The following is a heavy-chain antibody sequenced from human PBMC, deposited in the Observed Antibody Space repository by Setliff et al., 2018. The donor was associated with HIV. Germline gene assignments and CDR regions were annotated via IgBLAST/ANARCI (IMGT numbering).Heavy chain of an antibody. D-gene: IGHD5-18*01. CDR3: RVGETAVDDLVYFDY. J-gene: IGHJ4*02. Sequence: PSETLSLTCTVSRGSITSGGYYWSWIRQLPGKGLEWIGYISYSGGTYYNPSLKSRLTMSIDTSKNQFSLKLSSVTVADTAVYYCRVGETAVDDLVYFDYWGQGTLVTVSS. V-gene: IGHV4-31*09. CDR1: RGSITSGGYY. CDR2: ISYSGGT.